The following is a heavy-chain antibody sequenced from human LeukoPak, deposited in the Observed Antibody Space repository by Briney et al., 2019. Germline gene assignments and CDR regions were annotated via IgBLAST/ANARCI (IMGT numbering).Heavy chain of an antibody. J-gene: IGHJ4*02. CDR2: IYYSGST. CDR3: AWFNWNYVAVVY. CDR1: GGSISSSSYY. D-gene: IGHD1-7*01. V-gene: IGHV4-39*01. Sequence: PSETLSLTCTVSGGSISSSSYYWGWIRQPPGKGLEWIGSIYYSGSTYYNPSLKSRVTISVDTSKDQFSLKLSSVTAADTAVYYCAWFNWNYVAVVYWGQGTLVTVSS.